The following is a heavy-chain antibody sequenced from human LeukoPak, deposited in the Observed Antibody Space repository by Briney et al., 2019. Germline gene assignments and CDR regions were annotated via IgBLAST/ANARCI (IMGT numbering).Heavy chain of an antibody. CDR3: ASTVTSDIVVVPAAIAWFDP. CDR2: ISPIFGTA. D-gene: IGHD2-2*01. J-gene: IGHJ5*02. Sequence: AVKVSCKASGGTFSSYAISWVRQAPGQGLEWMGGISPIFGTANYAQKLQGRVTITADESTSTAYMELSSLRSEDTAVYYCASTVTSDIVVVPAAIAWFDPWGQGTLVTVSS. CDR1: GGTFSSYA. V-gene: IGHV1-69*01.